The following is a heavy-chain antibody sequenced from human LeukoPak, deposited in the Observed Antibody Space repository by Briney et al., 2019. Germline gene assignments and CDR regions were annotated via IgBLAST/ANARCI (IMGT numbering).Heavy chain of an antibody. CDR2: VGTGFDT. CDR3: AKNIPRRAIDY. V-gene: IGHV3-23*01. CDR1: GLTFSSHA. J-gene: IGHJ4*02. Sequence: SGGSLRLSCAASGLTFSSHAMSWVRQGPGKRLEWVSTVGTGFDTYYADSLKGRLTISRDNTKNTVYLQMNGLRAEDTAIYYCAKNIPRRAIDYWGQGTLVAVSS.